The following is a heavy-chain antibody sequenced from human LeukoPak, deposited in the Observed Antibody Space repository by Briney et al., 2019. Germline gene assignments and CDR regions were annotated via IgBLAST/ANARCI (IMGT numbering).Heavy chain of an antibody. V-gene: IGHV3-43*01. CDR1: GFTFDDYT. Sequence: GGSLRLSCAASGFTFDDYTMHWVRQAPGKGLEWVSLISWDGGSTYYADSVKGRFTISRDNSKNSLYLQMNSLRAEDTAVYYCARVLGITGTYDAFDIWGQGAMVTVSS. J-gene: IGHJ3*02. D-gene: IGHD1-7*01. CDR2: ISWDGGST. CDR3: ARVLGITGTYDAFDI.